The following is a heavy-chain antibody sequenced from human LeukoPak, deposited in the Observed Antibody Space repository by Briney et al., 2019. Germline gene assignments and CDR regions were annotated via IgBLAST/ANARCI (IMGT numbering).Heavy chain of an antibody. V-gene: IGHV1-46*01. CDR1: GYTFTSYY. Sequence: ASVKVSCKSSGYTFTSYYMHWVRQAPGQGLEWMGIINPSGSSTSYAQKFQGRVTMTRDTSTSTVYMELSGLSSDDTAVYYCARSLAAVTTGASYWGQGTLVTVSS. J-gene: IGHJ4*02. CDR2: INPSGSST. D-gene: IGHD4-17*01. CDR3: ARSLAAVTTGASY.